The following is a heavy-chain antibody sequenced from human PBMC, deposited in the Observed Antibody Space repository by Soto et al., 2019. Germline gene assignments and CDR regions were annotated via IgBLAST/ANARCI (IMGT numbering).Heavy chain of an antibody. V-gene: IGHV4-61*01. D-gene: IGHD2-2*02. CDR1: GGSVSSGSYY. J-gene: IGHJ6*04. CDR2: IYYSGST. Sequence: QVQLQESGPGLVKPSETLSLTCTVSGGSVSSGSYYWSWIRQPPGKGLEWIGYIYYSGSTNYNPSLKGRVTISVDTAKDQFSLELSAVTAADTAVYYCARGGYCSSTRCYTYPEHMDVWGKGTTVTVYS. CDR3: ARGGYCSSTRCYTYPEHMDV.